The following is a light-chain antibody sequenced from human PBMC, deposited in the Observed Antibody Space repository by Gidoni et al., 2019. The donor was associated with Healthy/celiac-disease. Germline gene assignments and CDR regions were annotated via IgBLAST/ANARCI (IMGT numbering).Light chain of an antibody. J-gene: IGLJ2*01. V-gene: IGLV1-40*01. CDR1: SSNIGAGYD. CDR3: QSYDDSLSGSL. CDR2: GNN. Sequence: QSVLTQAPSVSGAPGQRVTISCTGSSSNIGAGYDVHWYQQLPGTAPKLLIYGNNNRPSGVPDRFSGSKSGTSASLAITGLQAEDEADYYCQSYDDSLSGSLFGGGTKLTVL.